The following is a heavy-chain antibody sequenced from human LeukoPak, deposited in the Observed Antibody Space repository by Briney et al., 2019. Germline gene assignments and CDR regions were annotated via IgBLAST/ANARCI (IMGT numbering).Heavy chain of an antibody. CDR3: ARVLYSSSFYYYYMDV. D-gene: IGHD6-13*01. J-gene: IGHJ6*03. Sequence: SETLSLTCAVSGGSISSSNWWSWVRQPPGKGLEWIGEIYHSGSTNYNPSLKSRVTISVDKSKNQFSLKLSSVPAADTAVYYCARVLYSSSFYYYYMDVWGKGTTVTISS. CDR2: IYHSGST. CDR1: GGSISSSNW. V-gene: IGHV4-4*02.